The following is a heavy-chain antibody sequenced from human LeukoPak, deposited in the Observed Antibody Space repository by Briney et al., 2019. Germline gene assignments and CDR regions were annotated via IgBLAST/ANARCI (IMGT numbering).Heavy chain of an antibody. Sequence: GGSLRLSCAASGFTFSSYAMSWVRQAPGKGLEWVSAISGSGGSRYYADSVKGRFTISRDNSKNTLYLQMNSLRAEDTAVYYCAKDRIVGATTGGEFDYCGQGTLVTVSS. CDR3: AKDRIVGATTGGEFDY. J-gene: IGHJ4*02. CDR1: GFTFSSYA. V-gene: IGHV3-23*01. CDR2: ISGSGGSR. D-gene: IGHD1-26*01.